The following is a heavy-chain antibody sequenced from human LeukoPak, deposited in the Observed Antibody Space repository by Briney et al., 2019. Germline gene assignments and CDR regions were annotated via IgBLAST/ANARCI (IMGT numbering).Heavy chain of an antibody. D-gene: IGHD6-13*01. J-gene: IGHJ4*02. V-gene: IGHV4-39*01. Sequence: PSETLSLTCTVSGDSISSSSDYWGWIRQPPGKGLEWIGTIYNTETTYYNPSLKSRVTISVDTSKNQFSLKVSSATAADTAVYYCARSSPGSSWTFWGQGTLVTVSS. CDR1: GDSISSSSDY. CDR2: IYNTETT. CDR3: ARSSPGSSWTF.